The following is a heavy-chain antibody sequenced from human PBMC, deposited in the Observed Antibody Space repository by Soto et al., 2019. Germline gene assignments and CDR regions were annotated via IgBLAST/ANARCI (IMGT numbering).Heavy chain of an antibody. Sequence: ASVKVSCKASGYTFTGYYVHWVRQAPGQGLEWLGWINPIRGNTNYAQRFQGRLTMTRDTSTSTAYMELTRLTSDDTAVYYCARVPGLEILDHWGQGTLVTVSS. J-gene: IGHJ4*02. D-gene: IGHD1-1*01. CDR2: INPIRGNT. CDR1: GYTFTGYY. V-gene: IGHV1-2*02. CDR3: ARVPGLEILDH.